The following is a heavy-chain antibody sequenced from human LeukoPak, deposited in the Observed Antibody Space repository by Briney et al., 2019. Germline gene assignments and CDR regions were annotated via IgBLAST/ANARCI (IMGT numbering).Heavy chain of an antibody. V-gene: IGHV3-23*01. CDR2: INGTGVNT. CDR1: GFTFVNYG. D-gene: IGHD6-19*01. J-gene: IGHJ4*02. CDR3: AKEAGARFPFDY. Sequence: PGGSLRLSCAAPGFTFVNYGMSWVRQAPGQGLEFVSAINGTGVNTYYADSVKGRFIISKDNSKNTLHLQMNSLRAEDTAVYYCAKEAGARFPFDYWGQGILVTVSS.